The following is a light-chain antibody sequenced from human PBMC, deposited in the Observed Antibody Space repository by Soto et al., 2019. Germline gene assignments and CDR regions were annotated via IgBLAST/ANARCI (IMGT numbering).Light chain of an antibody. CDR3: QSYDSSLSGSVV. Sequence: QSVLTQPPSVSGAPGQRVTISCTGSSSNIGAGYDVHWYQQLPGTAPKLLIFDNSNRPSVVPDRISGSRSGTSASLAITGLQAEDEADYYCQSYDSSLSGSVVFGGGTKVTVL. V-gene: IGLV1-40*01. CDR1: SSNIGAGYD. J-gene: IGLJ2*01. CDR2: DNS.